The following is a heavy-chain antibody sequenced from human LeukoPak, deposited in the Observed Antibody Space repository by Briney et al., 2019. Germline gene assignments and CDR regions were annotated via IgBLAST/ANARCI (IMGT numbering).Heavy chain of an antibody. CDR2: IYSGGST. CDR1: GFTVNNNF. CDR3: ARDVEPGYSSSWYIDY. D-gene: IGHD6-13*01. V-gene: IGHV3-66*01. Sequence: GGSLRLSCAASGFTVNNNFMTWVCQPPGKGLERVSVIYSGGSTYYADTAKGRFTISRDNSKNTMYLQMNSLRAEDTAVYYCARDVEPGYSSSWYIDYWGQGTLVTVSS. J-gene: IGHJ4*02.